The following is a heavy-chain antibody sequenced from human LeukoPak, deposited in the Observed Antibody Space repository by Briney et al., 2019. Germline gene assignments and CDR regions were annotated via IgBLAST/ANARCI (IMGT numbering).Heavy chain of an antibody. D-gene: IGHD3-22*01. J-gene: IGHJ4*02. CDR2: IYYSGST. Sequence: SETLSLTCTVSGGSISSSGYYWGWIRQPPGKGLEWIGSIYYSGSTYYNPSLKSRVTISVDTSKNQFSLKLSSVTAADTAVYYCARALPHYYDSSGYYYYFDYWGQGTLVTVSS. CDR3: ARALPHYYDSSGYYYYFDY. V-gene: IGHV4-39*07. CDR1: GGSISSSGYY.